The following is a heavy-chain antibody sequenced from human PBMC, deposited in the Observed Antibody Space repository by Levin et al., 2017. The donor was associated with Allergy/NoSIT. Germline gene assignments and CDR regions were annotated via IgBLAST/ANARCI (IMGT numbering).Heavy chain of an antibody. D-gene: IGHD3-22*01. J-gene: IGHJ4*02. CDR3: ARDQNDSSTEFDY. V-gene: IGHV4-61*01. Sequence: PSETLSLTCTVSGGSISRNSYYWTWIRQPPGKGLEWIGHMYNSGSTKYNPSFKSRVTILGDTSKNQVSLKLRSVTAADTAVYYCARDQNDSSTEFDYWGQGILVTVSS. CDR1: GGSISRNSYY. CDR2: MYNSGST.